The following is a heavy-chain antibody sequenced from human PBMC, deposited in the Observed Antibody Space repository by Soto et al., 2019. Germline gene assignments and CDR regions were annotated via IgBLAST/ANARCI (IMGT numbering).Heavy chain of an antibody. CDR1: GGSFSGYY. D-gene: IGHD3-10*01. J-gene: IGHJ4*02. Sequence: PSETLSVTCAVHGGSFSGYYWSGILQPPGNGLEWIGEIXXIGSTXYNPSLNSRXTISVDTSKNQFAQKQSSVTAADTAVYYCATLRQYYYGSGSYLLGHLDYWAQGTLVPVSS. V-gene: IGHV4-34*01. CDR3: ATLRQYYYGSGSYLLGHLDY. CDR2: IXXIGST.